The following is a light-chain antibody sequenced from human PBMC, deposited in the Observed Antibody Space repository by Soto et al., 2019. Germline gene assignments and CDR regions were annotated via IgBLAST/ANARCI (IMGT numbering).Light chain of an antibody. CDR2: GAS. V-gene: IGKV3-20*01. CDR1: QSVSSSY. J-gene: IGKJ2*01. CDR3: QQYGDSPPYT. Sequence: EIVLTQSPGTLSLSPGERATLSCRASQSVSSSYLGWYQQKRGQAPRLLIYGASSRATGIPDRFSGSGSGTYFTLSISKLEPEDFAVYNCQQYGDSPPYTFGQGTKMEIK.